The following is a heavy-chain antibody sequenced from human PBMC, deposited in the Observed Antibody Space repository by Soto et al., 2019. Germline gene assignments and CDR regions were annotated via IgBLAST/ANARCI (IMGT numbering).Heavy chain of an antibody. CDR3: AKEQLAMTVVVADYFDS. Sequence: QVQLVESGGGVVQPGKSLRLSCAASGFTFSTYGIHWVRQAPGKGLEWVALISYDGGSKYYGDSVKGRFIISRDKSHNRVSVQRNSLRADDTAVYLCAKEQLAMTVVVADYFDSWGQGTLVTVSS. CDR1: GFTFSTYG. CDR2: ISYDGGSK. D-gene: IGHD3-22*01. J-gene: IGHJ4*02. V-gene: IGHV3-30*13.